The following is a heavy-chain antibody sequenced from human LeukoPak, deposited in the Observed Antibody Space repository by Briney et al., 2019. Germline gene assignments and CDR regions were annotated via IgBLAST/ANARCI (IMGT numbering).Heavy chain of an antibody. CDR1: GFTFTSSA. D-gene: IGHD1-14*01. CDR2: IVVGSGNT. Sequence: SVKVSCKASGFTFTSSAVQWVRQAREQRLEWIGWIVVGSGNTNYAQKFQERVTITRDMSTSTAYMELSSLRSEDTAVYYCAAARPINPLSYFDYWGQGTLVTVSS. J-gene: IGHJ4*02. CDR3: AAARPINPLSYFDY. V-gene: IGHV1-58*01.